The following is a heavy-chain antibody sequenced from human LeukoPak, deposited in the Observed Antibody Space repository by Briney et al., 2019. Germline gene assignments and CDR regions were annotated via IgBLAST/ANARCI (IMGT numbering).Heavy chain of an antibody. CDR3: AKDLVAVDADFWSGYYDY. D-gene: IGHD3-3*01. J-gene: IGHJ4*02. CDR1: GFTFSSYS. Sequence: PGGSLRLSCAASGFTFSSYSMNWVRQAPGKGLEWVSSISSSSSYIYYADSVKGRFTISRDNAKNSLYLQMNSLRAEDTAVYYCAKDLVAVDADFWSGYYDYWGQGTLVTVSS. V-gene: IGHV3-21*01. CDR2: ISSSSSYI.